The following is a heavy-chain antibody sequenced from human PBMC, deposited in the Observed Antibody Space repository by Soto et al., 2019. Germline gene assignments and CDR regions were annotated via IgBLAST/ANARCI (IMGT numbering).Heavy chain of an antibody. CDR1: GDSFSSGDYY. D-gene: IGHD3-22*01. CDR3: ARVRDDSSDYFVDY. V-gene: IGHV4-30-4*01. J-gene: IGHJ4*02. CDR2: IYFSGST. Sequence: ASETLSLTCTVSGDSFSSGDYYWSWIRQPPGKGLEWIGYIYFSGSTYFNPSLKSRVTISVDTSKNQFSLKLRSVTAADTAVYYCARVRDDSSDYFVDYWGQGTLVTVSS.